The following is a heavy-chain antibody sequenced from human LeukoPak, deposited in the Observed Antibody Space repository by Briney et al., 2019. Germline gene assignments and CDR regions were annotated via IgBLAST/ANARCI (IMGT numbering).Heavy chain of an antibody. D-gene: IGHD5-12*01. CDR1: GYSFTSYN. CDR3: GRGARPPHYYYYMDV. V-gene: IGHV1-18*04. Sequence: GASVKVSCKTSGYSFTSYNLHWVRQAPGQRLEWMGWISAYNGNTNYAQKFQGRVTITADKSTSTAYMELSSLRSEDTAVYYCGRGARPPHYYYYMDVWGKGTTVTVSS. CDR2: ISAYNGNT. J-gene: IGHJ6*03.